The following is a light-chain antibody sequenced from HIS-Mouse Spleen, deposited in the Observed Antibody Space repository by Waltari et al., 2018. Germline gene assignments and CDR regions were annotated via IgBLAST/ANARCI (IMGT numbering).Light chain of an antibody. CDR1: SSDVGSYNL. CDR2: EGS. J-gene: IGLJ3*02. CDR3: CSYAGSSTWV. V-gene: IGLV2-23*01. Sequence: QSALTQPASVSGSPGQSITISCTGTSSDVGSYNLVSWYQQHPGKAPKPRIYEGSKRPSGVSNRFSGSKSGKTASLTISGLQAEDEADYYCCSYAGSSTWVFGGGTKLTVL.